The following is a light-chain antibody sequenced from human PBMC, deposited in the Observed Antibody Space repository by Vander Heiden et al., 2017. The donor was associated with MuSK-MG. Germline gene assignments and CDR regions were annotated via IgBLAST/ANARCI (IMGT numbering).Light chain of an antibody. Sequence: EIVLTQSPATLSLSPGERATLSCRASQSVSSFLAWYQQKPGQAPRLLIYDTSNRATGIPARFSGNGSGTDFTLTISSLEPEDFVVYFCQQRSKWPITFGQGTRMEIK. CDR2: DTS. CDR3: QQRSKWPIT. V-gene: IGKV3-11*01. J-gene: IGKJ5*01. CDR1: QSVSSF.